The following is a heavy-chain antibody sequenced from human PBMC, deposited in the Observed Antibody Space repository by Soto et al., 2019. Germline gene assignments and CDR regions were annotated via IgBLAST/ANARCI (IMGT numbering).Heavy chain of an antibody. J-gene: IGHJ4*02. D-gene: IGHD2-15*01. CDR2: IYYSGST. CDR1: GASISSYY. CDR3: AISLPIDCSGGTCYSYYFDY. Sequence: SETLSLTCTVSGASISSYYWSWIRQPPGKGLEWIGYIYYSGSTNYNPSIKSRVTMSVDTSKNQFSLKLSSVTAADTAVYFCAISLPIDCSGGTCYSYYFDYWGQGTLVTVS. V-gene: IGHV4-59*01.